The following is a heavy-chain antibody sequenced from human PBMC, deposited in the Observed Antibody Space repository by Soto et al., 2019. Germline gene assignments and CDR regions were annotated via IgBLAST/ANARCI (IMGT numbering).Heavy chain of an antibody. Sequence: QITLKESGPTLVKPTQTLTLTCTFSGFSLSSTRMAVGWIRQPPGKALEWVALIYWDDDKRYSPFLKSRLTITKDTSKNQVVLTMSYMGPVDTARYYSSHTVVAGLGYYLDYWGQGTLVTVSS. V-gene: IGHV2-5*02. J-gene: IGHJ4*02. CDR2: IYWDDDK. D-gene: IGHD6-19*01. CDR1: GFSLSSTRMA. CDR3: SHTVVAGLGYYLDY.